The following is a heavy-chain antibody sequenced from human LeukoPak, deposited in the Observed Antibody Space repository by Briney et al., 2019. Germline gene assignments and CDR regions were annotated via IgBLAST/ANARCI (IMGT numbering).Heavy chain of an antibody. D-gene: IGHD6-19*01. J-gene: IGHJ4*02. CDR1: GGSISSSSYY. Sequence: PSETLSLTCTVSGGSISSSSYYWGWIRQPPGKGLEWIGSIYYSGSTYYNPSLKSRVTISVDTSKNQFSLKLSSVTAADTAVYYCARLRVAVAGTLPPYYFDYWGQGTLVTVSS. CDR2: IYYSGST. CDR3: ARLRVAVAGTLPPYYFDY. V-gene: IGHV4-39*01.